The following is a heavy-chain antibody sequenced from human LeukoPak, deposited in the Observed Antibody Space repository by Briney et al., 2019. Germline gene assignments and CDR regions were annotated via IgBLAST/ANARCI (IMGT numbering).Heavy chain of an antibody. V-gene: IGHV1-18*01. CDR2: ISAYNGNT. Sequence: ASVKVSCKAPGYTFTSYGISWVRQAPGQGLEWMGWISAYNGNTNYAQKLQGRVTMTTDTSTSTAYMELRSLRSDDTAVYYCARESGTERGYSYGRYWGQGTLVTVSS. CDR1: GYTFTSYG. CDR3: ARESGTERGYSYGRY. D-gene: IGHD5-18*01. J-gene: IGHJ4*02.